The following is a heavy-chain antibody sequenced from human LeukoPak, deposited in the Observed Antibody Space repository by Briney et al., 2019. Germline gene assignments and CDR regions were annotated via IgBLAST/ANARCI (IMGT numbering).Heavy chain of an antibody. CDR2: MNPNSRNT. D-gene: IGHD3-22*01. Sequence: ASVKVSCKASGYTFTSYDINWVRQAAGQGLEWVGWMNPNSRNTGYAQKFQGRGTMTMNTAISTAYMELSSLRSDDTAVYYCARVYSDSSGYYVQGFDYWGQGTLVTVSS. CDR1: GYTFTSYD. V-gene: IGHV1-8*01. J-gene: IGHJ4*02. CDR3: ARVYSDSSGYYVQGFDY.